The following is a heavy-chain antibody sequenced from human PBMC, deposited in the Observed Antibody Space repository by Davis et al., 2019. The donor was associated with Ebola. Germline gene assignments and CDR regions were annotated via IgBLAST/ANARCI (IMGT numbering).Heavy chain of an antibody. D-gene: IGHD2-2*01. V-gene: IGHV3-48*02. CDR1: GFTFSSYA. CDR3: ARDTGDIVVVPAIDPPFDY. Sequence: GESLKIPCAASGFTFSSYAMHWVRQAQGKGLERFSYISSSSSTIYYADSVKGRFTISRDNAKNSLYLQMNSLRDEDTAVYYCARDTGDIVVVPAIDPPFDYWGQGTLVTVSS. CDR2: ISSSSSTI. J-gene: IGHJ4*02.